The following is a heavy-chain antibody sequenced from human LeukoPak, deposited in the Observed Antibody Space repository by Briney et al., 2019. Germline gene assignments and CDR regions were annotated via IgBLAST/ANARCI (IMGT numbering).Heavy chain of an antibody. CDR3: AKDKAGGYSYGYSIDY. V-gene: IGHV3-23*01. CDR2: ISGSGGST. Sequence: GGSLRLSCAASGFTFSSYAMSWVRQAPGKGLEWVSAISGSGGSTYYADSVKGRFTISRDNSKNTLYLQMNSLRAEDTAVYYCAKDKAGGYSYGYSIDYWGQGTLVTVSS. CDR1: GFTFSSYA. D-gene: IGHD5-18*01. J-gene: IGHJ4*02.